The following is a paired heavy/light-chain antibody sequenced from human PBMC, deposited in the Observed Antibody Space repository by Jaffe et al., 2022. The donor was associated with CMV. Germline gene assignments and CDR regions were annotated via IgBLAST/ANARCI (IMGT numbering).Heavy chain of an antibody. V-gene: IGHV6-1*01. J-gene: IGHJ4*02. CDR1: GDTVSSNSAA. Sequence: QVQLQQSGQGLVKPSQTLSLTCAISGDTVSSNSAAWNWIRQSPSRGLEWLGRTYYRSKWYNDYAVSVKSRITIKPDTSKNQFSLQLNAVTPEDTAVYYCARVAPAYEILTRYYRADNYFDSWGQGTLVTVSS. D-gene: IGHD3-9*01. CDR3: ARVAPAYEILTRYYRADNYFDS. CDR2: TYYRSKWYN.
Light chain of an antibody. J-gene: IGKJ2*01. CDR3: QQYGSSPS. V-gene: IGKV3-20*01. CDR1: QSVSSSY. CDR2: GAS. Sequence: EIVLTQSPGTLSLSPGERATLSCRASQSVSSSYLAWYQQKPGQAPRLLIYGASSRATGIPDRFSGSGSGTDFTLTISRLEPEDFAVYYCQQYGSSPSFGQGTKLEIK.